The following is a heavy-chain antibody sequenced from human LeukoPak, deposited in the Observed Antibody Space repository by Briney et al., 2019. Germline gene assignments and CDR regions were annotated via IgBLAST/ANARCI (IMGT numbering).Heavy chain of an antibody. J-gene: IGHJ4*02. V-gene: IGHV3-15*01. CDR2: IKSKTDGGTT. D-gene: IGHD3-16*02. Sequence: PGGSLRLPCAASGFTFSNAWMSWVRQAPGKGLEWVGRIKSKTDGGTTDYAAPVKGRFTISRDDSKNTLYLQMNSLKTEDTAVYYCTTDLPGIMITFGGVIVRSYWGQGTLVTVSS. CDR3: TTDLPGIMITFGGVIVRSY. CDR1: GFTFSNAW.